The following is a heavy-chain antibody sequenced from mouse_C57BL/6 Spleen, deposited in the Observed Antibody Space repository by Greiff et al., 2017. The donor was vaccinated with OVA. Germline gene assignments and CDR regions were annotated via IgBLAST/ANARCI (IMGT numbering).Heavy chain of an antibody. CDR2: IHPNSGST. J-gene: IGHJ2*01. D-gene: IGHD2-2*01. CDR3: AREEGVTRSYCDY. Sequence: QVQLQQPGAELVKPGASVKLSCKASGYTFTSYWMHWVKQRPGQGLEWIGMIHPNSGSTNYNEKFKSKATLTVDKSSSTAYMQLSSLTSEDSAVYYCAREEGVTRSYCDYWGQGTTLTVSS. V-gene: IGHV1-64*01. CDR1: GYTFTSYW.